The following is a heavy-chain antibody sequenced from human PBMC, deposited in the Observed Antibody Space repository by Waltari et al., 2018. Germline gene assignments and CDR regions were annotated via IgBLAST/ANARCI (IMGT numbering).Heavy chain of an antibody. J-gene: IGHJ4*02. Sequence: EVQLVESGGGLVQPGRSLRLSCAASGFTFDDYAMHWVRQAPGKGLEWVSGYSWNSGSIGDADSVKGRFTISRDNAKNSLYLQMNSLRAEDTALYYCAKASGSYGELGYWGQGTLVTVSS. CDR3: AKASGSYGELGY. V-gene: IGHV3-9*01. CDR2: YSWNSGSI. D-gene: IGHD1-26*01. CDR1: GFTFDDYA.